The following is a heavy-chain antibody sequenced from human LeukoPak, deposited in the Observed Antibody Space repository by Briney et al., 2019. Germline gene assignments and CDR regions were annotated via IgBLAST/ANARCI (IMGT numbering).Heavy chain of an antibody. CDR2: IYYSGST. CDR3: ARWKSGSPDY. CDR1: GGSISSGGYY. D-gene: IGHD1-26*01. Sequence: PSQTLSLTCTVSGGSISSGGYYWSGIRQHPGKGLEWSGYIYYSGSTYYNPSLKSRVTISADTYKTQFSLKLSSVTAADTAVYYCARWKSGSPDYWGQGTLVTVSS. J-gene: IGHJ4*02. V-gene: IGHV4-31*03.